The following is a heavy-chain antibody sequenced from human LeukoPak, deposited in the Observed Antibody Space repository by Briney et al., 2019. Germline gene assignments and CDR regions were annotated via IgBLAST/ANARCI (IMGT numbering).Heavy chain of an antibody. V-gene: IGHV4-59*01. CDR2: IYYSGST. CDR3: AREGDGYNYLTPLDY. J-gene: IGHJ4*02. CDR1: GGSISNYY. D-gene: IGHD5-24*01. Sequence: SETLSLTCTVSGGSISNYYWSWIRQPPGKGLEWIGYIYYSGSTNYNPSLKSRVTISVDTSKNQFSLKLSSVTAADTAVYYCAREGDGYNYLTPLDYWGQGTLVTVSS.